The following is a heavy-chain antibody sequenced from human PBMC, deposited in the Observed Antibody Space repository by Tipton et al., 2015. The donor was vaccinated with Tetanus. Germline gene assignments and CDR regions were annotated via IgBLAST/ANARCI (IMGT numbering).Heavy chain of an antibody. D-gene: IGHD2/OR15-2a*01. CDR3: ARGLKFYFEGSAFDY. J-gene: IGHJ4*02. CDR2: LNPKSGSA. CDR1: GYTFTSYG. V-gene: IGHV1-8*02. Sequence: QSGPEVKKPGASVKVSCKASGYTFTSYGLNWVRKAAGRGFEWMGWLNPKSGSAAYAPRFQGRVTMTTDTAKKTGYLELRSLRYDDTAVYYCARGLKFYFEGSAFDYWGQGTPVTVSS.